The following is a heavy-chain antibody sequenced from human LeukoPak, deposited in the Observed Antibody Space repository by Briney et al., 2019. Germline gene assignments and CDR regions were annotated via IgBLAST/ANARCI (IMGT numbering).Heavy chain of an antibody. CDR3: ARGAYSGPVGFFDY. J-gene: IGHJ4*02. CDR1: GYTFTSYA. D-gene: IGHD1-26*01. CDR2: INAGNGNT. V-gene: IGHV1-3*01. Sequence: GASRKGSCKAHGYTFTSYAMHWVRKIPGKRPDGMGWINAGNGNTKYSQKFQGRATITRDTSACTAYMELSSLRSEDTAVYYCARGAYSGPVGFFDYWGQGTLVTVSS.